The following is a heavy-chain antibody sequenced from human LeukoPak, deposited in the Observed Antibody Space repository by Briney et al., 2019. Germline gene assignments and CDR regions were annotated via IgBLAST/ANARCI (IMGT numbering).Heavy chain of an antibody. D-gene: IGHD3-22*01. V-gene: IGHV4-31*03. CDR3: ARGGVEAHSYESSGYWVY. CDR2: IYYSGSA. CDR1: GGSISSGGYY. J-gene: IGHJ4*02. Sequence: SETLSLTCTVSGGSISSGGYYWIWIRQHPGKGLEWIGYIYYSGSAYYNPSLRSRVSTLLDTSKNQFSLKLSSVTAADTAVYYCARGGVEAHSYESSGYWVYWGQGTLVTVSS.